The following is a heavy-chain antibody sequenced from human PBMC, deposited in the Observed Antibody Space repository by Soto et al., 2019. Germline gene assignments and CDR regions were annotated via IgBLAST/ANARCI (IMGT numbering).Heavy chain of an antibody. CDR2: INHSGST. CDR3: ARGHNIWFGGIVYYYYYVMDV. J-gene: IGHJ6*02. Sequence: SETLSLTCAVYGGSFSGYYWSWIRQPPGKGLEWIGEINHSGSTNYNPSLKSRVTISVDTSKNQFSLKLSSVTAADTAVYYCARGHNIWFGGIVYYYYYVMDVWGQGSSVTGSS. D-gene: IGHD3-10*01. CDR1: GGSFSGYY. V-gene: IGHV4-34*01.